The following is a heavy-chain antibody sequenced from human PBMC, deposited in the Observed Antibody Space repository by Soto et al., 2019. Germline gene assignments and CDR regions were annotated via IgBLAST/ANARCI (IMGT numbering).Heavy chain of an antibody. D-gene: IGHD6-19*01. CDR1: GYSFTSYW. CDR3: ARHGTAVAGRKRYFDY. V-gene: IGHV5-51*01. CDR2: IFPGDSDI. J-gene: IGHJ4*02. Sequence: PGESLKISCKGFGYSFTSYWIGWVRQMPGKGLEWMGVIFPGDSDIRYSPSFQGQVTISADKSITTAYLQWNSLKASDTAMYYCARHGTAVAGRKRYFDYWGQGNLVTVSS.